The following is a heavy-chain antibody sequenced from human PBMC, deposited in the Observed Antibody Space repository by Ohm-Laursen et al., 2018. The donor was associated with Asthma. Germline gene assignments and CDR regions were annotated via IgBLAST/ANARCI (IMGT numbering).Heavy chain of an antibody. CDR2: ISTASSFI. J-gene: IGHJ3*02. Sequence: SLRLSCSASGYTFSRYSIHWVRQIPGKGLEWVASISTASSFIYYADSVRGRFTTSRDNARNSVYLQMNSLRGEDTAVYYCVRAHSGSYSYAFDIWGQGTVVTVSS. CDR1: GYTFSRYS. V-gene: IGHV3-21*04. D-gene: IGHD1-26*01. CDR3: VRAHSGSYSYAFDI.